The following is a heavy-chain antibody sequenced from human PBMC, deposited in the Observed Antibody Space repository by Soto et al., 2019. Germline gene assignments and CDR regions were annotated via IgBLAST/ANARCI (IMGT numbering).Heavy chain of an antibody. CDR3: ARDRVHAFDF. CDR2: ISANSGNT. D-gene: IGHD6-6*01. V-gene: IGHV1-18*01. Sequence: ASVNVPGKASGYTFTSQGLSWVRQAPGQGLEWMGWISANSGNTNYAQKLQGRLTLTRDTSTTTAYMELRSLTSDDTAVYYCARDRVHAFDFWGQGTMVTVS. J-gene: IGHJ3*01. CDR1: GYTFTSQG.